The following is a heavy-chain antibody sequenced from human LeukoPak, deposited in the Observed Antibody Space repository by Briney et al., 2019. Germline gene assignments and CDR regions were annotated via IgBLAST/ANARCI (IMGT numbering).Heavy chain of an antibody. V-gene: IGHV4-39*07. CDR3: ASVLWFGELIIDY. CDR2: INHSGST. CDR1: GGSISSSSYY. D-gene: IGHD3-10*01. J-gene: IGHJ4*02. Sequence: PSETLSLTCTVSGGSISSSSYYWGWIRQPPGKGLEWIGEINHSGSTNHNPSLKSRVTISVDTSKNQFSLKLSSVTAADTAVYYCASVLWFGELIIDYWGQGTLVTVSS.